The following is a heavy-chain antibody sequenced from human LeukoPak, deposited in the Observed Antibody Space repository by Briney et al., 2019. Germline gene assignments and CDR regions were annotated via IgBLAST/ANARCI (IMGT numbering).Heavy chain of an antibody. D-gene: IGHD2-2*01. CDR1: GFTFSSYA. CDR3: AKDPGCTSTSCYHYFDY. J-gene: IGHJ4*02. CDR2: ISGSGG. Sequence: GGSLRLSCAASGFTFSSYAMSWVRQAPGKGLEWVSSISGSGGSYADSVKGRFTISRDNSKNTLYLQMNSLRAEDTAVYYCAKDPGCTSTSCYHYFDYWGQGTLVTVSS. V-gene: IGHV3-23*01.